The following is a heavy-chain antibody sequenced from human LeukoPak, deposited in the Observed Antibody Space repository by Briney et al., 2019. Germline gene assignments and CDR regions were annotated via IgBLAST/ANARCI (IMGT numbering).Heavy chain of an antibody. CDR3: TREVSDYYGSGSPTDYFDY. CDR2: IRSKAYGGTT. CDR1: GITFGDYA. J-gene: IGHJ4*02. Sequence: GGSLRLSCTVSGITFGDYAMSWVRQAPGKGLEWVGFIRSKAYGGTTKYAASVKGRFIISRDDSKSIAYLQMNSLKTEDTAVYYCTREVSDYYGSGSPTDYFDYWGQGTLVTVSS. V-gene: IGHV3-49*04. D-gene: IGHD3-10*01.